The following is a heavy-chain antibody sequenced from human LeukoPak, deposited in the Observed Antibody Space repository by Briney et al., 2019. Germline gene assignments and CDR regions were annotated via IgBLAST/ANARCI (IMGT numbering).Heavy chain of an antibody. J-gene: IGHJ4*02. V-gene: IGHV1-46*01. CDR1: GYTFTSYY. Sequence: GSVTVSCKASGYTFTSYYMHWVRQAPGQGLEWMGLINPSGGSTSYAQKFQGRVTMTRDMSTSTVYMELSSLRSEDPAVYYCARDSPTGDGTFDYWGQGTLVTVSS. D-gene: IGHD7-27*01. CDR3: ARDSPTGDGTFDY. CDR2: INPSGGST.